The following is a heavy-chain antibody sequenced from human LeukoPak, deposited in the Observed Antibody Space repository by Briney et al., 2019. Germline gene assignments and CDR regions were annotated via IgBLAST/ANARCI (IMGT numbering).Heavy chain of an antibody. J-gene: IGHJ4*02. V-gene: IGHV3-30*18. Sequence: PGGSLRLSCAASGFTFSSYGMHWVRQAPGKGLEWVAVISYDGSNKYYADSVKGRFTISGDNSKNTLYLQMNSLRAEDTAVYYCAKALAVAPDYWGQGTLVTVSS. CDR3: AKALAVAPDY. CDR1: GFTFSSYG. D-gene: IGHD6-19*01. CDR2: ISYDGSNK.